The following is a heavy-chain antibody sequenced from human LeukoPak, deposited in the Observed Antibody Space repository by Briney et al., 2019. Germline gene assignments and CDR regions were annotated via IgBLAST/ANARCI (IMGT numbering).Heavy chain of an antibody. CDR2: IYHSGGS. J-gene: IGHJ5*02. CDR1: GYSISNDYY. Sequence: PSETQSLTCVVSGYSISNDYYWGWIRQPPGKGLEWIGNIYHSGGSYYNPSLKSRVTILVDTSKNQFSLKLSSVTAADTAVYYCAKAGTTGIHHWFDPWGQGNLVTVSS. D-gene: IGHD1-1*01. V-gene: IGHV4-38-2*01. CDR3: AKAGTTGIHHWFDP.